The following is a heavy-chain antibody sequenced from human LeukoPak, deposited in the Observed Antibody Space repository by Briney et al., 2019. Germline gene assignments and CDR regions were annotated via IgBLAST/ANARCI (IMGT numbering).Heavy chain of an antibody. V-gene: IGHV4-39*01. CDR3: EWHGDGYKI. Sequence: SETLSLTCTVSGGSIGSSSYYWGWIRQPPGKGLEWIGSVYYSGSTYYNPSLKSRVTISVDTSKNQFSLKLSSVTAADTAVYYCEWHGDGYKIWGQGTLVTVSS. D-gene: IGHD5-24*01. J-gene: IGHJ4*02. CDR1: GGSIGSSSYY. CDR2: VYYSGST.